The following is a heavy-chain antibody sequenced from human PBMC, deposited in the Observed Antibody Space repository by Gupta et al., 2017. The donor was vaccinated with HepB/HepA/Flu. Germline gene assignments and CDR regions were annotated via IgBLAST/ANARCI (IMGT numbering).Heavy chain of an antibody. CDR2: IVASGVTT. Sequence: EVQLLESGGGLVQPGGSLGLSCSASGFTFSDYGLRWVRQAPGKGLEDVSGIVASGVTTYYADSVKGRFTISRDNSKNTLYLQMDSLRAEDTAIYYCAKVRAKILGALDVWGQGTTVTVSS. J-gene: IGHJ6*02. CDR1: GFTFSDYG. V-gene: IGHV3-23*01. D-gene: IGHD1-26*01. CDR3: AKVRAKILGALDV.